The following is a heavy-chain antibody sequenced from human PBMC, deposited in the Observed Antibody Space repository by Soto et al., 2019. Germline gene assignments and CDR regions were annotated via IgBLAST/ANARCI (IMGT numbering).Heavy chain of an antibody. CDR3: ALAAAGTGLFDY. D-gene: IGHD6-13*01. J-gene: IGHJ4*02. V-gene: IGHV4-59*01. Sequence: SETLSLTCTVSGGSISSYYWSWIRQPPGKGLEWIGYIYYSGSTNYNPSLKSRVTISVDTSKNQFSLKLSSVTAADTAVYYCALAAAGTGLFDYWGQGTLVTVSS. CDR1: GGSISSYY. CDR2: IYYSGST.